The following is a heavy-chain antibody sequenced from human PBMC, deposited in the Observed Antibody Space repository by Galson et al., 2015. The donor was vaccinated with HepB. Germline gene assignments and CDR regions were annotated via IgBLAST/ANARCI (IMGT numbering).Heavy chain of an antibody. Sequence: SLRLSCAASGFTFSSYAMHWVRQAPGKGLEYVSAISSNGGSTYYANSVKGRFTISRDNSKNTLYLQMGSLRAEDMAVYYCARDNWRFGELSPWYFDLWGRGTLVTVSS. V-gene: IGHV3-64*01. CDR2: ISSNGGST. CDR1: GFTFSSYA. J-gene: IGHJ2*01. CDR3: ARDNWRFGELSPWYFDL. D-gene: IGHD3-10*01.